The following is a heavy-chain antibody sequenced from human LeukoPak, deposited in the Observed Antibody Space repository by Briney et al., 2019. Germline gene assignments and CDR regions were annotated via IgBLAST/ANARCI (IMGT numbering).Heavy chain of an antibody. D-gene: IGHD6-19*01. CDR1: GYTLTELS. CDR3: ARVSVAGTPDRDYFDY. Sequence: ASVKVSCKVSGYTLTELSMHWVRQAPGKGLEWMGGFDPEDGETIYAQKFQGRVTMTEDTSTDTAYMELSTLTSDDTAVYFCARVSVAGTPDRDYFDYWGQGTLVTVSS. V-gene: IGHV1-24*01. J-gene: IGHJ4*02. CDR2: FDPEDGET.